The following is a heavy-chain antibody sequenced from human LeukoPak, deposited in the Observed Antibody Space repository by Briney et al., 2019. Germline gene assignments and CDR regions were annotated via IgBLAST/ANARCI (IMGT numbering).Heavy chain of an antibody. CDR3: GTDSNCGAGGCVAFDI. D-gene: IGHD2-21*01. CDR2: LDPEDGET. CDR1: GYTLTELS. J-gene: IGHJ3*02. V-gene: IGHV1-24*01. Sequence: ASVKVSCKVSGYTLTELSIHWVRQAPGKGLEWMGGLDPEDGETIYAQMFQGRLTMTEDTSTDTAYMELSSLKSDDTAVYYCGTDSNCGAGGCVAFDIWGQGTMVTVSS.